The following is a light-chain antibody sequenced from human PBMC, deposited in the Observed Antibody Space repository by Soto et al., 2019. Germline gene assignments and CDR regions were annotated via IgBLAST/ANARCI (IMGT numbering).Light chain of an antibody. V-gene: IGKV3-20*01. Sequence: EIVLTRSPGTLSLSPAEGPTLSCMASPSVSNNYVAWYQQKPGQAPRLLIYGASNRATGIPDRFSGSGSGTDFTLTISRLEPEDFAVYYRQQYGSSGTFGQGTKVNIK. CDR2: GAS. CDR3: QQYGSSGT. CDR1: PSVSNNY. J-gene: IGKJ1*01.